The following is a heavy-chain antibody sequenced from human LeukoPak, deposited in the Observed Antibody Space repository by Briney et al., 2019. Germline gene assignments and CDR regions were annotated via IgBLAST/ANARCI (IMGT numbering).Heavy chain of an antibody. CDR2: ISGSGGST. Sequence: GGSLRLSCAASGFTFSSYAMSWVRQAPGKGLEWVSAISGSGGSTYYADSVKGRFTISRDNSKNTLYLQMNSLRAEDTAVYYCAKDRTGIGAAGTDFDYWGQGTLVTVSS. V-gene: IGHV3-23*01. D-gene: IGHD6-13*01. CDR1: GFTFSSYA. CDR3: AKDRTGIGAAGTDFDY. J-gene: IGHJ4*02.